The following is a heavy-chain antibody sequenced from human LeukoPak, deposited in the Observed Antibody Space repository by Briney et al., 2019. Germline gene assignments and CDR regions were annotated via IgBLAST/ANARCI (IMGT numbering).Heavy chain of an antibody. CDR1: GGSISSGGYY. V-gene: IGHV4-31*03. CDR3: AREAYCGGDCYSGADY. CDR2: IYYSGST. D-gene: IGHD2-21*02. Sequence: SETLSLTCTVSGGSISSGGYYWSWIRQHPGKGLEWIGYIYYSGSTYYNPSLKSRVTISVDTSKNQFSLKLSSVTAADTAVYYCAREAYCGGDCYSGADYWGQGTLVTVSS. J-gene: IGHJ4*02.